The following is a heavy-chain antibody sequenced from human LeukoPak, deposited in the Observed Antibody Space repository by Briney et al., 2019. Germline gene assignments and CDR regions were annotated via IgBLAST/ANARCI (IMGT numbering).Heavy chain of an antibody. CDR1: GFTVGSNY. J-gene: IGHJ6*03. CDR3: ARGPSLVPATIYYHYMDV. V-gene: IGHV3-53*01. D-gene: IGHD2-2*01. Sequence: GGSLRLSCAASGFTVGSNYMTWVRQAPGKGLEWVALIYGDDYTFYADSVEGRFTVSRDRPKNTVYLRLNSLRPEDTAVYFCARGPSLVPATIYYHYMDVWGTGTTVTVSS. CDR2: IYGDDYT.